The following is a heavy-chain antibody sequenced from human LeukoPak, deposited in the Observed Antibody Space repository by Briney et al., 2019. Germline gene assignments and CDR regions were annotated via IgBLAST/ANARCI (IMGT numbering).Heavy chain of an antibody. J-gene: IGHJ4*02. V-gene: IGHV4-61*01. CDR3: ASDYGSGSWRFDY. D-gene: IGHD3-10*01. CDR2: IYYNGRT. CDR1: GASVSSSTYF. Sequence: SETLSLTCAVSGASVSSSTYFWSWIRQPPGKGLEWIAYIYYNGRTTYNPSLKSRVTISLDTSKNQFSLRLSSVTDADTDVYYCASDYGSGSWRFDYWGQGTLATVSS.